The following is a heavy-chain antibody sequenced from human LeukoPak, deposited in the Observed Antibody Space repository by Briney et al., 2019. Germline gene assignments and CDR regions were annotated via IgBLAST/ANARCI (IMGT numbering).Heavy chain of an antibody. J-gene: IGHJ4*02. V-gene: IGHV3-48*02. CDR1: GFTFSSYS. CDR2: ISSSTSRI. D-gene: IGHD7-27*01. CDR3: ARDIHWAFDY. Sequence: GGSLRLSCAASGFTFSSYSTNWVRQAPGKGLEWVSYISSSTSRIYYADSVKGRFTISRDSARRSLFLQMNSLRDEDTAVYYCARDIHWAFDYWGQGTLVTVSS.